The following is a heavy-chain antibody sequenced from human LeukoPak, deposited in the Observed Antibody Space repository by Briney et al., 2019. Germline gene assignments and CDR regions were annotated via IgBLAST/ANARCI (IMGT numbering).Heavy chain of an antibody. CDR2: MNPNRGNT. J-gene: IGHJ3*02. D-gene: IGHD3-3*01. CDR3: ARVPSRITIFGVVLHRGAFDI. CDR1: GYTFTSYD. V-gene: IGHV1-8*03. Sequence: GASVKVSCKASGYTFTSYDINWVRQATGQGLEWMGWMNPNRGNTGYAQKFQGRVTITKNTSISAAYMALRSLRSDATAVYYCARVPSRITIFGVVLHRGAFDIWGPGTLVTVSS.